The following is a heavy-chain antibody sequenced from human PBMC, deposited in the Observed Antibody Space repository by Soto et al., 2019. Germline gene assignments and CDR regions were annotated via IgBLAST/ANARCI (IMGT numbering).Heavy chain of an antibody. V-gene: IGHV1-18*01. CDR2: ISAYNGNT. D-gene: IGHD2-15*01. CDR3: ARGYCSGGSCYYYYGMDV. J-gene: IGHJ6*02. CDR1: GYTFTSYG. Sequence: AASVKVSCKASGYTFTSYGISWVRQAPGQGLEWMGWISAYNGNTKYSQKFQGRVTITRDTSASTAYMELSSLRSEDTAVYYCARGYCSGGSCYYYYGMDVWGQGTTVTVSS.